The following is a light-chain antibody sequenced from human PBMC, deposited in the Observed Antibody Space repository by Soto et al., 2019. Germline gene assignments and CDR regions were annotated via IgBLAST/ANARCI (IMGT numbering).Light chain of an antibody. J-gene: IGKJ3*01. Sequence: EIVLTQSPATLSLSPGERATLSCRASQSVDNYLAWYQQKPGQAPRLLIYDVSNRATGTPARFSGSGSGTDFTLSISSLEHEDFAVYYCRRRNNRPRFTFGPRIKVDI. CDR2: DVS. CDR3: RRRNNRPRFT. CDR1: QSVDNY. V-gene: IGKV3-11*01.